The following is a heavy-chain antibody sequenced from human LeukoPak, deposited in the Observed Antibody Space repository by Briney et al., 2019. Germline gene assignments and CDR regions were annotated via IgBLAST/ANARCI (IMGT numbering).Heavy chain of an antibody. J-gene: IGHJ4*02. CDR1: GGSFSGYY. V-gene: IGHV4-59*01. CDR2: FYYTGST. Sequence: SETLSLTCAVYGGSFSGYYWSWIRQPPGKGLDWIGSFYYTGSTNYNSSLRSRVTISLDTSKNQISLRLSSVTAADTAVYYCARGGNALDYWGQGTLVTVSS. D-gene: IGHD4-23*01. CDR3: ARGGNALDY.